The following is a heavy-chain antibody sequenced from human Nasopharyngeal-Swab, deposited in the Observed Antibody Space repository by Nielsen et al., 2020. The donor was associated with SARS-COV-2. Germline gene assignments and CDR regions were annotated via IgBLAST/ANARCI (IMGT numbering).Heavy chain of an antibody. J-gene: IGHJ3*02. V-gene: IGHV4-39*01. D-gene: IGHD3-16*01. Sequence: GHAAGNGLECIGSIYYSGSTYYNPSLKSRVTISVDTSKNQFSLKLSSVTAADTAVYYCASYPLTFGGVWGSDAFDIWGQGTMVTVSS. CDR3: ASYPLTFGGVWGSDAFDI. CDR2: IYYSGST.